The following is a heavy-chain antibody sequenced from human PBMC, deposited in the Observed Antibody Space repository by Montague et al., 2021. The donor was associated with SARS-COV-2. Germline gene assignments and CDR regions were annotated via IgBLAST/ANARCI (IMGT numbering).Heavy chain of an antibody. Sequence: SETLSLTCTVSGGSITNDDWSWIRQPPGKGLEWIVNIFKNGDIDYSPSLRSRVIISVDTSKSQFSLKVTSVTAADTAAYYCARYYKRSLDVWGQGTTVTVSS. J-gene: IGHJ6*02. V-gene: IGHV4-59*08. CDR3: ARYYKRSLDV. CDR1: GGSITNDD. CDR2: IFKNGDI. D-gene: IGHD3-10*01.